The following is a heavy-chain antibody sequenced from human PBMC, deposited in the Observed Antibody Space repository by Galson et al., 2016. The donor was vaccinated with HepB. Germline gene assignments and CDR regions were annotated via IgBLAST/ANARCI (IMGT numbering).Heavy chain of an antibody. Sequence: SLRLSCAASGFRLSNYAMNWVRQAPGKGLEWVSSISGSGATTYYAGYVKGRFTISRDNSKNTLFLQINSLRADDTAVYFCAKGSDYYDSRSLNYWGQGTPVTVPS. J-gene: IGHJ4*02. CDR1: GFRLSNYA. CDR3: AKGSDYYDSRSLNY. CDR2: ISGSGATT. V-gene: IGHV3-23*01. D-gene: IGHD3-22*01.